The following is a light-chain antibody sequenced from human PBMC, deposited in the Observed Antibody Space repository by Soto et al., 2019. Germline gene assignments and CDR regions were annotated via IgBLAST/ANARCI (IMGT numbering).Light chain of an antibody. V-gene: IGKV3-20*01. CDR3: QQYGSSPGT. CDR2: AAS. Sequence: EIVLPQSPDTLSLSPGESATLSCRASQSVRSSYLAWYQQTPGQTPRLLIYAASSRATGIPDRFSGSGSGTDFTLTISRLEPEDFAVYYCQQYGSSPGTFGQGTKVDIK. CDR1: QSVRSSY. J-gene: IGKJ1*01.